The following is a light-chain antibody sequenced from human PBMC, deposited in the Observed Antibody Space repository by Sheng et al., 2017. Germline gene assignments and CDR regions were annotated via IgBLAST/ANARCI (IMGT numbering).Light chain of an antibody. Sequence: DIVMTQSPDSLAVSLGERATIYCKSSQSLLYISNNKNYLAWYQQKPGQPPKLLVYWASTREVRGPSPDSVAAGRGTDFTLTISSLQAEDVALYYCQQYYNTPWTFG. CDR3: QQYYNTPWT. CDR2: WAS. J-gene: IGKJ1*01. V-gene: IGKV4-1*01. CDR1: QSLLYISNNKNY.